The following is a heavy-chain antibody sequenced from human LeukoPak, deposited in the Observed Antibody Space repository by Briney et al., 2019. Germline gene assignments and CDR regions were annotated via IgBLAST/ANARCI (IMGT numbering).Heavy chain of an antibody. Sequence: PGGSLRLSCAASGFIFSTYSMNWVRQAPGKGLEWVSSISSGGSFIYYADSVKGRFTISRDNAKNSLFLQMNSLRAEDTAVYYCARESSGYLYWGQGTLVTVSS. V-gene: IGHV3-21*01. CDR1: GFIFSTYS. J-gene: IGHJ4*02. CDR2: ISSGGSFI. CDR3: ARESSGYLY. D-gene: IGHD3-22*01.